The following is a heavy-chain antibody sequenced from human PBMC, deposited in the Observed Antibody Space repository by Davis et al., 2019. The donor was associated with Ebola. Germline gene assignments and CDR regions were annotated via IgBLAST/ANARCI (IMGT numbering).Heavy chain of an antibody. D-gene: IGHD3-16*01. Sequence: AASVKVSCKASGYTFVNYGITWVRQAPGQGLEWMGWINPYNGKTNIGQKFQGRVTMTTDTSTSTAYMEVRSLTSDDTAVYFCARDFQDMSVNGGSYWGQGTLVIVSS. V-gene: IGHV1-18*01. J-gene: IGHJ4*02. CDR3: ARDFQDMSVNGGSY. CDR1: GYTFVNYG. CDR2: INPYNGKT.